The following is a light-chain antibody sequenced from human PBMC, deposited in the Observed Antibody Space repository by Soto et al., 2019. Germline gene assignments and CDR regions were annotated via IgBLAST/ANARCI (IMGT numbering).Light chain of an antibody. V-gene: IGKV3-15*01. J-gene: IGKJ1*01. CDR2: GAS. Sequence: ERVMTQSAATLSVSPGERATLSCRASQSVSSNLAWYQQKPGQAPRLLIYGASTRATGIPTRFSGSGSGTEFTLTISSLQSEDFAVYYCQQGETFGQGTKVDIK. CDR1: QSVSSN. CDR3: QQGET.